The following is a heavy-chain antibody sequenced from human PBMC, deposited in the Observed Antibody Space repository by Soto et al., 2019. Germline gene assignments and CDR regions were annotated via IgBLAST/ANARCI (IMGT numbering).Heavy chain of an antibody. V-gene: IGHV3-15*01. CDR1: GFPFNNAW. Sequence: EVQLVESGGGLVKPGGSLRLSCSASGFPFNNAWMHWVRQAPGKGPEWVGRIKSITDGGTTDYVAPVKGRFTISRDDSKNTLYLRMSSLKTEDTAVYYCATGHYDYAWGNLNWGQGTLVTVSS. D-gene: IGHD3-16*01. J-gene: IGHJ4*02. CDR3: ATGHYDYAWGNLN. CDR2: IKSITDGGTT.